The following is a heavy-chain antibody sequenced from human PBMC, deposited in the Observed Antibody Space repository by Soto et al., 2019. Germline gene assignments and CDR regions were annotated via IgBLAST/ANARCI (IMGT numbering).Heavy chain of an antibody. D-gene: IGHD3-22*01. CDR1: GYTFTSYY. CDR3: ASSHYYDSSGYYFYY. Sequence: ASVKVSCKASGYTFTSYYMHWVRQAPGQGLEWMGIINPSGGSTSYAQKFQGRVTMTRDTSTSTVYMELSSLRSEDTAVYYCASSHYYDSSGYYFYYWGQGTLVTVSS. V-gene: IGHV1-46*01. J-gene: IGHJ4*02. CDR2: INPSGGST.